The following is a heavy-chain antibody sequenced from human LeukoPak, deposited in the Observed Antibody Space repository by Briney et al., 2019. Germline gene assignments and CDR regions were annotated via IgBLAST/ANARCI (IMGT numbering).Heavy chain of an antibody. J-gene: IGHJ3*02. CDR1: GFTFSSYS. Sequence: GGSLRLSCAASGFTFSSYSMNWVRQAQGKGLEWASSISSSSSYIYYADSVKGRFTISRDNAKNSLYLQMNSLRAEDTAVYYCARDWGIGVAVAAQNSAFDIWGQGTMITVSS. D-gene: IGHD6-19*01. CDR2: ISSSSSYI. V-gene: IGHV3-21*01. CDR3: ARDWGIGVAVAAQNSAFDI.